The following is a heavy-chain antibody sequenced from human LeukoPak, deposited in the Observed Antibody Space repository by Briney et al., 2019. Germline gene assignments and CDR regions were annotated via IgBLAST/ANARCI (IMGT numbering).Heavy chain of an antibody. CDR1: GGSISSYY. CDR3: ARGINGRDFWSGYLPRVWYGMDV. Sequence: SETLSLTCTVSGGSISSYYWSWIRQPPGKGLEWIGYIYYSGSTNYNPSLKSRVTISVDTSKNQFSLKLSSVTAADTAVYYCARGINGRDFWSGYLPRVWYGMDVWGQGTTVTVSS. CDR2: IYYSGST. D-gene: IGHD3-3*01. V-gene: IGHV4-59*01. J-gene: IGHJ6*02.